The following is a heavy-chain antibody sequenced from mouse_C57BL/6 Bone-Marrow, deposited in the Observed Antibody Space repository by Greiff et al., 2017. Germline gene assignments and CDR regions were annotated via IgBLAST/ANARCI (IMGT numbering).Heavy chain of an antibody. V-gene: IGHV1-26*01. Sequence: EVQLQQSGPELVKPGASVKISCKASGYTFTDYYMNWVKQSHGKSLEWIGDINPNNGGTSYNQKFKGKATFTVDKSSSTAYMELRSLTSGDSAVYYCARRGSYGGYPLAYWGQGTLVTVSA. D-gene: IGHD2-3*01. J-gene: IGHJ3*01. CDR3: ARRGSYGGYPLAY. CDR2: INPNNGGT. CDR1: GYTFTDYY.